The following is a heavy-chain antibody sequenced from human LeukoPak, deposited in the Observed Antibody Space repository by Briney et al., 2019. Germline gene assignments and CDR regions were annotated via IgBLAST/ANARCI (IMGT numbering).Heavy chain of an antibody. CDR3: ARALGNYFDY. J-gene: IGHJ4*02. CDR1: GGSFSGYY. Sequence: SETLSLTCAVYGGSFSGYYWSWIRQPPGKGLEWIGEINHSGSTDYNPSLKSRVTISVDTSKNQFSLKLSSVTAADTAVYYCARALGNYFDYWGQGTLVTVSS. CDR2: INHSGST. V-gene: IGHV4-34*01.